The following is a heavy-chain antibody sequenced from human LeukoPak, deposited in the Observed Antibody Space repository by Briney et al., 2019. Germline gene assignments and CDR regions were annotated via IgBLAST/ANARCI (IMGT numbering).Heavy chain of an antibody. CDR2: ISAYNGNT. D-gene: IGHD6-13*01. Sequence: ASVKVSCKASGYTFTSYGISWVRQAPGQGLEWMGWISAYNGNTNYAQELQGRVTMTTDTSTSTAYMELRSLRSDVTAVYYCARAELVAAAGYNAKVTAGYFQHWGQGTLVTVSS. CDR3: ARAELVAAAGYNAKVTAGYFQH. J-gene: IGHJ1*01. CDR1: GYTFTSYG. V-gene: IGHV1-18*01.